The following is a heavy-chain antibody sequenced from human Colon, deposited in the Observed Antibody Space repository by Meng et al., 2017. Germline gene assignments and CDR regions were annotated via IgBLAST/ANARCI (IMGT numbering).Heavy chain of an antibody. J-gene: IGHJ4*02. V-gene: IGHV4-31*03. CDR2: IYYSENT. D-gene: IGHD3-10*01. CDR1: GASIRGGGYY. Sequence: LESAPGPVKPSETLALTCRVSGASIRGGGYYWSWIRQVPGKGLDLIGYIYYSENTSYKPSLQSRAIISVDTSKNEFSLRLSSVSAADTAVYYCARRYGSGTYPFDFWGQGILVTVSS. CDR3: ARRYGSGTYPFDF.